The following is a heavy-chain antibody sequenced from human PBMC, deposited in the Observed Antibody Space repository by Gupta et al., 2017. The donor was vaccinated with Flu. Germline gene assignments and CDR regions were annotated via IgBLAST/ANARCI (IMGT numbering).Heavy chain of an antibody. V-gene: IGHV3-48*03. CDR3: ARGHWDK. CDR2: ISRRGAT. Sequence: ELQLVESGGGLVQPGGSLRLSRAVSGFTSNSYEMSWVRQAPGRGLEWIAFISRRGATYYTDPVRGRFSISRDTANNALYLQMSSLRDEDTAIYYCARGHWDKWGQGTPVTVSS. J-gene: IGHJ4*02. D-gene: IGHD1-26*01. CDR1: GFTSNSYE.